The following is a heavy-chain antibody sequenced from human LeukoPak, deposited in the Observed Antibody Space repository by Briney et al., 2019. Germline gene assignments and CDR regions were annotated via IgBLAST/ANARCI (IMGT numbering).Heavy chain of an antibody. CDR1: GGSFSGYY. V-gene: IGHV4-34*01. CDR2: INHSGST. J-gene: IGHJ4*02. Sequence: SSETLSLTCAVYGGSFSGYYWSWIRQPPGKGLEWIGEINHSGSTNYNPSLKSRVTISVDTSKNQFSLKLSSVTAADTAVYYCARRSDSGSYFYFDYWGQGTLVTVSS. CDR3: ARRSDSGSYFYFDY. D-gene: IGHD1-26*01.